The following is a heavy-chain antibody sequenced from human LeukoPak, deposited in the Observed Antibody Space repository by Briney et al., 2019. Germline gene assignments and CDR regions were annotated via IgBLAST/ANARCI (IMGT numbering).Heavy chain of an antibody. CDR2: INQVGSEE. D-gene: IGHD2-21*01. J-gene: IGHJ4*02. CDR3: DIASGGRGGIDG. CDR1: GFTFSSNY. Sequence: GGSLRLSCAASGFTFSSNYMSWVRQAPGQGLEWVAGINQVGSEEYYVDSVQGRFTITRANAKNSLYLQLNSLRAEATALYYCDIASGGRGGIDGWGQGTLVTVSS. V-gene: IGHV3-7*05.